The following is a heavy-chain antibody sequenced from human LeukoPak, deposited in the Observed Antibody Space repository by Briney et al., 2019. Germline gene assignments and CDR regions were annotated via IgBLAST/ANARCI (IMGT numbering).Heavy chain of an antibody. D-gene: IGHD4-17*01. CDR2: ISAYNGNT. Sequence: ASVKVSCKASGYTFTSYGISWVRQAPGQGLEWMGWISAYNGNTNYAQKLQGRVTMTTDTSTSTAYMELRGLRSDDTAVYYCARRHQLPYGDYHQYGMDVWGQGTTVTVSS. V-gene: IGHV1-18*01. CDR1: GYTFTSYG. J-gene: IGHJ6*02. CDR3: ARRHQLPYGDYHQYGMDV.